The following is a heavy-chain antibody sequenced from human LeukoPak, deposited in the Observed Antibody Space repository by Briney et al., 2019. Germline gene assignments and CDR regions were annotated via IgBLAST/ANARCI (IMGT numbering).Heavy chain of an antibody. CDR3: AKDYCSSTSCYFDY. CDR2: ISWNSGSL. V-gene: IGHV3-9*03. CDR1: GFTFDDYA. Sequence: PGGSLRLSCVASGFTFDDYAMHWVRQGPGKGLEWVSSISWNSGSLGYADSVKGRFTISRDNAKNSLYLQTNSLRAEDMALYYCAKDYCSSTSCYFDYWGQGTLVTVSS. J-gene: IGHJ4*02. D-gene: IGHD2-2*01.